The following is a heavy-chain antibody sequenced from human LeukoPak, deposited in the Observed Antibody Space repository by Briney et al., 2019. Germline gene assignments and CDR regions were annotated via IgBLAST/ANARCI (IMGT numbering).Heavy chain of an antibody. CDR2: ISGSGGNT. CDR3: AKDRDITMVRGVTFD. CDR1: GFSFSSYA. J-gene: IGHJ4*02. V-gene: IGHV3-23*01. D-gene: IGHD3-10*01. Sequence: GGSLRLSCAASGFSFSSYAMSWVRQAPGTGLEWVSGISGSGGNTYYADSVKGRFTISRDNSKNTLYLQMSSLRAEDTAVYYCAKDRDITMVRGVTFDWGQGTLVTVSS.